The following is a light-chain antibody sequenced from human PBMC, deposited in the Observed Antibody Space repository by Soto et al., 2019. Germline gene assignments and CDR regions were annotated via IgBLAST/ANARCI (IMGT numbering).Light chain of an antibody. CDR1: ESVSSS. J-gene: IGKJ1*01. Sequence: PGARATLCCKASESVSSSSLAWYQQKPGQAPRLLIYGASTRATGIPARFSGSGSGTEFTLTISILQSEDFAVYFCQRYNNWPPVTFGQGTEVEI. CDR2: GAS. V-gene: IGKV3-15*01. CDR3: QRYNNWPPVT.